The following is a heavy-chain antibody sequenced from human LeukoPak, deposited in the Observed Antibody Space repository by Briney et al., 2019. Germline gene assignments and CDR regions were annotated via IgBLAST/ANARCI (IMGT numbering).Heavy chain of an antibody. V-gene: IGHV3-74*01. Sequence: GGSLRLSCAASGFTFSSYWMHWVRQAPGKGLVWVSRINIDGSSTSYADSVKGRFPILRDNAKNTVYLQMNSLRAEDTAVYYCAKYMIVVVITGDDAFDIWGQGTMVTVSS. CDR1: GFTFSSYW. CDR2: INIDGSST. D-gene: IGHD3-22*01. J-gene: IGHJ3*02. CDR3: AKYMIVVVITGDDAFDI.